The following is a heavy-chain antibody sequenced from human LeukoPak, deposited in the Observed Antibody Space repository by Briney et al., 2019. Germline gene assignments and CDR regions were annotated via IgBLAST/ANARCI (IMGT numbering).Heavy chain of an antibody. CDR1: GYTFTSYY. D-gene: IGHD2-2*02. CDR2: INPSGGST. V-gene: IGHV1-46*01. J-gene: IGHJ4*02. CDR3: ATVPGYCSSTSCYTFEY. Sequence: ASVKVSCKASGYTFTSYYMHWVRQAPGQGLEWMGIINPSGGSTSYAQKFQGRVTMTRDTSTSTVYMELSSLRSEDTAVYYCATVPGYCSSTSCYTFEYWGQGTLVTVSS.